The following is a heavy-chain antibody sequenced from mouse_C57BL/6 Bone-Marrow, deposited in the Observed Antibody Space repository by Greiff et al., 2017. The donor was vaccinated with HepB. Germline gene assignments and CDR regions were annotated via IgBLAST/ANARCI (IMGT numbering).Heavy chain of an antibody. D-gene: IGHD2-2*01. V-gene: IGHV1-64*01. CDR3: AREGTTMVTPRFAY. J-gene: IGHJ3*01. Sequence: QVQLQQPGAELVKPGASVKLSCKASGYTFTSYWMHWVKQRPGQGLEWIGMIHPNSGSTNYNEKFKSKATLTVDKSSSTAYMQLSSLTSEDSAVYYGAREGTTMVTPRFAYWGQGTLVTVSA. CDR2: IHPNSGST. CDR1: GYTFTSYW.